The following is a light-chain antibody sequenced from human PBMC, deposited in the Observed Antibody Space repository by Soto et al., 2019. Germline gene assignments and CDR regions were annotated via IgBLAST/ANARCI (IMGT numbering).Light chain of an antibody. J-gene: IGLJ2*01. CDR1: SSNIGNNY. V-gene: IGLV1-51*01. CDR3: GTWDTSLSAVV. Sequence: QSVLTQPPSVSAAPGQTVTISCSGSSSNIGNNYVYWYQHLPGTAPKLLIYDNNERPSGIPDRFSGSKSGTSATLGITGLQTGDEADYYCGTWDTSLSAVVFGGGTKVTVL. CDR2: DNN.